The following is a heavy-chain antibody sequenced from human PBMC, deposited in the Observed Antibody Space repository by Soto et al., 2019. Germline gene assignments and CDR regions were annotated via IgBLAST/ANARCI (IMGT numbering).Heavy chain of an antibody. CDR1: LFTFSDYY. CDR2: ISGSDSST. V-gene: IGHV3-11*01. J-gene: IGHJ4*02. CDR3: TKDPCTRSSCYFDF. Sequence: ALRLSCSSSLFTFSDYYMSLILQSPVKWLEWVSDISGSDSSTYDADSVRGRFTISRDNSKNTLYLHMTSLRVEDTAIYYCTKDPCTRSSCYFDFWGQGSLVTVSS. D-gene: IGHD2-2*01.